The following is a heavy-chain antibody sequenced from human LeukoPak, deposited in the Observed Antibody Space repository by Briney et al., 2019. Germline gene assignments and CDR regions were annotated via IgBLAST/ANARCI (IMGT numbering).Heavy chain of an antibody. CDR2: IYPADSDT. D-gene: IGHD3-10*01. V-gene: IGHV5-51*01. CDR1: GYSFTSQW. CDR3: ARWMFYYGSGVFHYHGMDV. Sequence: GESLKISCKGSGYSFTSQWIGWVRQMPGKGLEWMGIIYPADSDTKYSPSFQGQVTISVDKSISAAYLQWSSLKASDTAIYYCARWMFYYGSGVFHYHGMDVWGQGTTVTVSS. J-gene: IGHJ6*02.